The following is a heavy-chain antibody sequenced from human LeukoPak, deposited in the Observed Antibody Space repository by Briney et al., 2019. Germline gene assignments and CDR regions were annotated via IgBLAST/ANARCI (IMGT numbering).Heavy chain of an antibody. Sequence: SETLSLTCGVSGGSISNTNWWTWIRQPPGKGLEWIGEITYSGSTNYNPSLESRVTISVDTSKNQFSLKLSSVTAADTAVYFCASGGDSSRWYYFDYWGQGTLVTVSS. CDR1: GGSISNTNW. D-gene: IGHD6-13*01. V-gene: IGHV4-4*02. CDR3: ASGGDSSRWYYFDY. CDR2: ITYSGST. J-gene: IGHJ4*02.